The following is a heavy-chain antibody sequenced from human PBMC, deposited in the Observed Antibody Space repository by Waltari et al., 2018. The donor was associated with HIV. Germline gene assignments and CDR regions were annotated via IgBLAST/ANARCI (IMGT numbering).Heavy chain of an antibody. Sequence: QVRLQQWGTGLLMPSETLSRTCAVYGASFRNYYWNWIRQTPGKGLEWVGEVNDVGGVRYSPSFRSRVSMSIDASKNQFSLNLTSVTAADTAVYFCARGRWKNRGPLPMDAWDQGASVTVSS. CDR2: VNDVGGV. D-gene: IGHD1-1*01. CDR3: ARGRWKNRGPLPMDA. J-gene: IGHJ6*02. V-gene: IGHV4-34*01. CDR1: GASFRNYY.